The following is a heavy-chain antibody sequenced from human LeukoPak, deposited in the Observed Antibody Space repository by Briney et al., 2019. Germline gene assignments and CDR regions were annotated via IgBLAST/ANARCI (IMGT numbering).Heavy chain of an antibody. CDR2: INHSGST. V-gene: IGHV4-34*01. CDR3: ARGLWGIYDAFDI. D-gene: IGHD6-13*01. Sequence: TSETLSLTCTVSGGSISSYYWSWIRQPPGKGLEWIGEINHSGSTNYNPSLKSRVTISVDTSKNQFSLKLSSVTAADTAVYYCARGLWGIYDAFDIWGQGAMVTVSS. CDR1: GGSISSYY. J-gene: IGHJ3*02.